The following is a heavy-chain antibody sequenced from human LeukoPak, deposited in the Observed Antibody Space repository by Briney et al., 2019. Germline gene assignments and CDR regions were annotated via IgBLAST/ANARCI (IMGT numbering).Heavy chain of an antibody. J-gene: IGHJ1*01. Sequence: SETLSLTCTVSGDSISSDYWSWIRQPPGKGLGWIGYIYRFGNTDYNPSLMRRVTISLDTSKKHLSLNLTSVTAADPAVYYCAGRGQRYFRDWGQGTLVTVSS. CDR1: GDSISSDY. CDR2: IYRFGNT. CDR3: AGRGQRYFRD. V-gene: IGHV4-4*08.